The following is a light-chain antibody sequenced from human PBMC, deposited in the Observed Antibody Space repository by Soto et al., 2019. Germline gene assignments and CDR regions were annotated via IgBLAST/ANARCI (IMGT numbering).Light chain of an antibody. CDR1: QSVSSY. J-gene: IGKJ4*01. CDR2: DAS. V-gene: IGKV3-11*01. CDR3: QQRSNWPST. Sequence: EIVLTQSPATLSLSPGERAALSCRASQSVSSYLAWYQQRPGQAPRLLIYDASNRATGIPVRFSGSGSGTDFTLTISSLEPEDFGVYYCQQRSNWPSTFGGGTKVEIK.